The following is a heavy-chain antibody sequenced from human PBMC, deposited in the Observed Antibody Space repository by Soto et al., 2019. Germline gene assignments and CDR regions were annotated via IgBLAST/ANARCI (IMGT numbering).Heavy chain of an antibody. V-gene: IGHV4-39*01. CDR1: GGSISSSSYY. CDR3: ARLQRGGDWDFDY. Sequence: SETLSLTCTVSGGSISSSSYYWGWIRQPPGKGLEWIGSIRKPPGKGLEWIGSIYYSGSTYYNPSLKSRVTISVDTSKNQFSLKLNSVTAADTAVYYCARLQRGGDWDFDYWGQGTLVTSPQ. D-gene: IGHD2-21*01. CDR2: IYYSGST. J-gene: IGHJ4*02.